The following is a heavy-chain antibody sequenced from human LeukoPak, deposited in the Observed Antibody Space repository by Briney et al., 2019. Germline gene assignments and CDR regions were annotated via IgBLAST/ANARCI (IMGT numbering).Heavy chain of an antibody. V-gene: IGHV4-59*01. D-gene: IGHD6-19*01. CDR2: IYYSGST. J-gene: IGHJ4*02. CDR3: AGAQWLVSYFDY. Sequence: SETLSLTCTVSGGSISSYYWSWIRQPTGKGLEWIGYIYYSGSTNYNPSLKSRVTISVDTSKNQFSLKLSSVTAADTAVYYCAGAQWLVSYFDYWGQGTLVTVSS. CDR1: GGSISSYY.